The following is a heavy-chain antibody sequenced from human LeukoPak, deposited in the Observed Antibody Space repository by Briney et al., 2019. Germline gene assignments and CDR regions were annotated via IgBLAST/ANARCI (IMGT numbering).Heavy chain of an antibody. Sequence: ASVKVSCKASGYTFTSYGISWVRQAPGQGLEWMGWISAYNGNTNYAQKLQGRVTMTTDTSTSTAYMELRSLRSEDTAVYYCARLRNIVVVPAAINTPNWFDPWGQGTLVTVSS. V-gene: IGHV1-18*01. CDR2: ISAYNGNT. CDR1: GYTFTSYG. J-gene: IGHJ5*02. D-gene: IGHD2-2*01. CDR3: ARLRNIVVVPAAINTPNWFDP.